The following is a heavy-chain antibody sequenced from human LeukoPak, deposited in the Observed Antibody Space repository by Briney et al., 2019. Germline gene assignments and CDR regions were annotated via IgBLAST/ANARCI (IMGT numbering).Heavy chain of an antibody. J-gene: IGHJ4*02. V-gene: IGHV1-2*02. D-gene: IGHD6-13*01. Sequence: ASVKVSCKASGYTFTGYYMHWVRQAPGQGLEWMGLINPYSGGTNYAQKFQGRVTMTRDTSTSTAYMELSRLRSDDTAVYHCAKGYSSSRSFDYWGQRTLVTVSS. CDR1: GYTFTGYY. CDR2: INPYSGGT. CDR3: AKGYSSSRSFDY.